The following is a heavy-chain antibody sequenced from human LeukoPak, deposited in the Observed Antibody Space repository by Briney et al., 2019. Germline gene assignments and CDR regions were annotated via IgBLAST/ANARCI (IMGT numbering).Heavy chain of an antibody. CDR1: GFTFSSYS. D-gene: IGHD1-26*01. CDR3: ARDRSGSYSFDAFDI. CDR2: ISSSSIYI. J-gene: IGHJ3*02. Sequence: GGSLRLSCAASGFTFSSYSMNWVRQAPGKGLEWVSSISSSSIYIYYTDSVKGRFTISRDNAKNSLYLQMNSLRAEDTAVYYCARDRSGSYSFDAFDIWGQGTMVTVSS. V-gene: IGHV3-21*01.